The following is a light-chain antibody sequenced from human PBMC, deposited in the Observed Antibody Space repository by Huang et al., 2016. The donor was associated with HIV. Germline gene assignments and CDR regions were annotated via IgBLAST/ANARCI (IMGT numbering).Light chain of an antibody. Sequence: EIVITQSPATLSVSPGERATLSCRASRSVSSNLAWYQHKPGQAPRLLIYGAATRATGIPARCSGSGSGTEFTLTISSLQSEDFAVYYCQQYNNWPPLTFGPGTKVDIK. CDR3: QQYNNWPPLT. J-gene: IGKJ3*01. V-gene: IGKV3-15*01. CDR2: GAA. CDR1: RSVSSN.